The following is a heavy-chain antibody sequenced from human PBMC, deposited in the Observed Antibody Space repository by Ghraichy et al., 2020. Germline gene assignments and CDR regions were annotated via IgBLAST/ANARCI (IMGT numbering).Heavy chain of an antibody. J-gene: IGHJ5*02. CDR1: GGSFSGYY. CDR2: INHSGST. D-gene: IGHD2-15*01. V-gene: IGHV4-34*01. CDR3: ASFVDIVVVVAATGNWGFDP. Sequence: SETLSLTCAVYGGSFSGYYWSWIRQPPGKGLEWIGEINHSGSTNYNPSLKSRVTISVDTSKNQFSLKLSSVTAADTAVYYCASFVDIVVVVAATGNWGFDPWGQGTLVTVSS.